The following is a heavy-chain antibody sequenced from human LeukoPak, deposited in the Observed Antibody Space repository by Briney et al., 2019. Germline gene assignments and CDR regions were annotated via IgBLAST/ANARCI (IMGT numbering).Heavy chain of an antibody. CDR3: IRSYYFDY. J-gene: IGHJ4*02. CDR1: GFTFGDCA. Sequence: TGGSLRLSCTASGFTFGDCAMSWFRQAPGKGLEWVGFIRSKAYGGTTEYAASVKGRFTISRDDSKSIAYLQMNSLKTEDTAVYYCIRSYYFDYWGQGTLVTVSS. CDR2: IRSKAYGGTT. V-gene: IGHV3-49*03. D-gene: IGHD1-26*01.